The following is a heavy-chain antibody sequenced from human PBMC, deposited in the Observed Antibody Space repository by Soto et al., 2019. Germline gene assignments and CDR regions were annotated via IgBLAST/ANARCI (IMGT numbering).Heavy chain of an antibody. CDR3: ARASWDRVRGAKEFDY. D-gene: IGHD3-10*01. V-gene: IGHV1-46*01. CDR2: INPSTGTT. J-gene: IGHJ4*02. Sequence: QVQLVQSGAEVKKPGASVKVSCKASGYTFTNDYMHWVRQAPGQGLEWMGIINPSTGTTSYAQKFQGRVTMTRDTSTSTVHMELSSLRSDDTAVYYCARASWDRVRGAKEFDYWGQGTLVTVSS. CDR1: GYTFTNDY.